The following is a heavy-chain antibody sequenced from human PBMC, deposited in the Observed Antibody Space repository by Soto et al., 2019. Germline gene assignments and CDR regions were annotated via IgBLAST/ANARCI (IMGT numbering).Heavy chain of an antibody. CDR3: TILGGIAYYYYGMDV. V-gene: IGHV3-21*02. CDR1: GCNFRAYN. CDR2: ISGPSTYI. J-gene: IGHJ6*02. D-gene: IGHD1-26*01. Sequence: EVQLMESGGGLVKPGGSLRLSCAASGCNFRAYNMNWVRQAPGKGLEWVSSISGPSTYIHYPDSLKGRFTISTDNAKNTLYLERNSHRAEDTDICDCTILGGIAYYYYGMDVWGQWTAVTVSS.